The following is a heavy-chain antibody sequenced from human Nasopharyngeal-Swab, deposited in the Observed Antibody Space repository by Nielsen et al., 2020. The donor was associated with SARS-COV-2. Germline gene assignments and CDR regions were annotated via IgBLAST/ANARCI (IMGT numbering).Heavy chain of an antibody. V-gene: IGHV3-74*01. Sequence: LSLTCAASGFSFSSFWMHWVRQVPGEGLVWVSRIDTGGTRTDYAESVKGRFTISRDNAKNTLYLQMNNLRPEDTAVYYCARDIGGFGGYWGQGTLATVSS. D-gene: IGHD4-23*01. J-gene: IGHJ4*02. CDR2: IDTGGTRT. CDR3: ARDIGGFGGY. CDR1: GFSFSSFW.